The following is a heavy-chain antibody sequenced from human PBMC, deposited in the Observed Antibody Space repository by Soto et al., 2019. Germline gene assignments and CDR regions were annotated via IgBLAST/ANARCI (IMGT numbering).Heavy chain of an antibody. D-gene: IGHD1-26*01. V-gene: IGHV3-23*01. Sequence: EVQLLESGGGLVQPGGSLRLSCAASGFTFSSYAMSWVRQAPGKGLEWVSAISGSGGSTYYADSVKGRFTISRDNSKNTLYLQMNSLRGEYTAASYCATDVVGASPGWGQGTLVTVSS. CDR3: ATDVVGASPG. J-gene: IGHJ4*02. CDR1: GFTFSSYA. CDR2: ISGSGGST.